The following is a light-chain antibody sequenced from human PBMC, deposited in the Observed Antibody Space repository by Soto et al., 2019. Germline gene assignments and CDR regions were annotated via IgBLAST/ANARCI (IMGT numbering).Light chain of an antibody. V-gene: IGKV3-20*01. CDR3: QQYNNWPLT. J-gene: IGKJ5*01. CDR1: QSVSSSY. CDR2: GAS. Sequence: EIVLTQSPCTLSLSPGERATLSCRASQSVSSSYLAWYQQKPGQAPRLLIYGASSRATGIPDRSSGSGSGTDFTLTISRLEPEDFAVYYCQQYNNWPLTFGQGTRLEIK.